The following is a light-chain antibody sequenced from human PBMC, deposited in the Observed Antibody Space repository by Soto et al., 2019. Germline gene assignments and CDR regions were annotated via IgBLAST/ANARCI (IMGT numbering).Light chain of an antibody. CDR2: DVT. Sequence: QSALTQPASVSASPGQSITISCTGTSSDIGGYSYVSWYQHHPGKAPKLLIYDVTTRPSGVSDRFSGSKSGNTASLTISGLQAEDEADYYCSSYPTSSITPFGTGTKVTVL. CDR1: SSDIGGYSY. V-gene: IGLV2-14*03. J-gene: IGLJ1*01. CDR3: SSYPTSSITP.